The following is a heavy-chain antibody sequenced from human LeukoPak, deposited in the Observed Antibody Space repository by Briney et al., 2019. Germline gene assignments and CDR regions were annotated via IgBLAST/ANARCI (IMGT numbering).Heavy chain of an antibody. Sequence: PGGSLRLSCAASGFTFSSYAMSWVRQAPGKGLEWVSAISGSGGSTYYADSVKGRFTISRDNAKNLLYLQMNSLRAEDTAVYHCARDRSTNSYAEYFFDYWGQGTLVTVSS. CDR2: ISGSGGST. D-gene: IGHD3-16*01. CDR3: ARDRSTNSYAEYFFDY. J-gene: IGHJ4*02. V-gene: IGHV3-23*01. CDR1: GFTFSSYA.